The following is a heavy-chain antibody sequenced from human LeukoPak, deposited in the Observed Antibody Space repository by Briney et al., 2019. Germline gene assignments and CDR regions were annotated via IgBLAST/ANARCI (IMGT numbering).Heavy chain of an antibody. J-gene: IGHJ4*02. Sequence: GGSLRLSFSAAWFTFSSNYMSWVRPAPGKGLEWVSVIYSGGSTYYAYSVKGRFTISRDNSKNTLYLQMNSLRAEDTAVYYCAKTYYYDSSGYSPHFDYWGQGTLVTVSS. D-gene: IGHD3-22*01. CDR2: IYSGGST. CDR3: AKTYYYDSSGYSPHFDY. V-gene: IGHV3-53*01. CDR1: WFTFSSNY.